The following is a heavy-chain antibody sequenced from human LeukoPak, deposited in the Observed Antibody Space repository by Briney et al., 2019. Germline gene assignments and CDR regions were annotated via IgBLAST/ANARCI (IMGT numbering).Heavy chain of an antibody. CDR2: ISSSSRTT. D-gene: IGHD2-2*01. CDR3: AREGYCSSTSCYGGIGWFDP. J-gene: IGHJ5*02. V-gene: IGHV3-48*01. CDR1: GFTFSSYS. Sequence: GGSLSLSCAASGFTFSSYSMNWVPKAQGKGWKGFSYISSSSRTTYYADSVKCRFTISRDNAKNALYLQMNSLRAEDTAVYYCAREGYCSSTSCYGGIGWFDPWGQGALVTVSS.